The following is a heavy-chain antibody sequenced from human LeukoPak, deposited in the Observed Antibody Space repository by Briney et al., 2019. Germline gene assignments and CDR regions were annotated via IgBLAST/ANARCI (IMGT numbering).Heavy chain of an antibody. CDR3: AKVPYSSGWNQYYFDY. D-gene: IGHD6-19*01. Sequence: VSGCSTYYAASVKRRFTISRDNSKNTLYLQMNSLRGEDTAVYYCAKVPYSSGWNQYYFDYWGQGTLVTVSS. V-gene: IGHV3-23*01. J-gene: IGHJ4*02. CDR2: VSGCST.